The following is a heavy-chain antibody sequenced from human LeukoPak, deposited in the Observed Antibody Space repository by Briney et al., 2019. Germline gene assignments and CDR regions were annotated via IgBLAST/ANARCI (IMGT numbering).Heavy chain of an antibody. D-gene: IGHD1-26*01. CDR1: GYTFTGYY. CDR3: ASLGAAQVY. J-gene: IGHJ4*02. CDR2: IIPIFGTA. Sequence: SVKVSCKASGYTFTGYYMHWVRQAPGQGLEWMGGIIPIFGTANYAQKFQGRVTITADKSTSTACMELSSLRSEDTAVYYCASLGAAQVYWGQGTLVTVSS. V-gene: IGHV1-69*06.